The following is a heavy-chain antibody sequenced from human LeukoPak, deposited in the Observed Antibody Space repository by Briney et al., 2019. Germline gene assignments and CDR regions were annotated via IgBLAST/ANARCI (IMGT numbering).Heavy chain of an antibody. CDR2: IYSGGAT. V-gene: IGHV3-53*01. CDR3: AREYGSGTFD. J-gene: IGHJ4*02. CDR1: GLIVSNYF. Sequence: GGSLRLSCAASGLIVSNYFMTWVRQAPGKGLECVSVIYSGGATYYADSVKGRFTISRDNSKNTLYLQMNSLRAEDTAVYFCAREYGSGTFDWGQGTLVTVSS. D-gene: IGHD2-15*01.